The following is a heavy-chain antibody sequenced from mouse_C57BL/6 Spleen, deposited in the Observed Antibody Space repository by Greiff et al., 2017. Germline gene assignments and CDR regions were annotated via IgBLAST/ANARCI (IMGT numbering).Heavy chain of an antibody. Sequence: QVQLQQSGPELVKPGASVKISCNASGYAFSSSWMNWVKQRPGKGLEWIGRIYPGDGDTNYNGKFKGKATLTADKSSSTAYMQLSSLTSEDSAVYFCARYTTVVLSYYFDYWGQGTTLTVSS. D-gene: IGHD1-1*01. CDR2: IYPGDGDT. CDR3: ARYTTVVLSYYFDY. V-gene: IGHV1-82*01. J-gene: IGHJ2*01. CDR1: GYAFSSSW.